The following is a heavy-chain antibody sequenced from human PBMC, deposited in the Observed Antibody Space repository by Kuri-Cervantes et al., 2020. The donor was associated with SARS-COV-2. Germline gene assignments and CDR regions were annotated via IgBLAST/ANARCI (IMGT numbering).Heavy chain of an antibody. CDR1: GYSFTSYW. Sequence: KVSCKGSGYSFTSYWIGWVSQMPGKGLEWMGIIYPGDSNTRYSPYFQGQVPISAAKSTSTAYLQCTSLKASDTAMYHCARIGYCRGGSCDSGPKSSYYYGMDVWGKGTTVTVSS. J-gene: IGHJ6*04. CDR2: IYPGDSNT. CDR3: ARIGYCRGGSCDSGPKSSYYYGMDV. V-gene: IGHV5-51*01. D-gene: IGHD2-15*01.